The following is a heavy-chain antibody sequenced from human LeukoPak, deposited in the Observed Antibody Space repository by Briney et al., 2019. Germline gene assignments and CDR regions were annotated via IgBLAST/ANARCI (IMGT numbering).Heavy chain of an antibody. CDR1: GGSISSYY. Sequence: PSETLSLTCTVSGGSISSYYWSWIRQPPGKGLEWIGYIYYSGSTNYNPSLKSRVTISVDTSKNQFSLKLSSVTAADTAVYYCARVRGSSGWYTFDYWGQGTLVTVSS. CDR3: ARVRGSSGWYTFDY. J-gene: IGHJ4*02. D-gene: IGHD6-19*01. CDR2: IYYSGST. V-gene: IGHV4-59*01.